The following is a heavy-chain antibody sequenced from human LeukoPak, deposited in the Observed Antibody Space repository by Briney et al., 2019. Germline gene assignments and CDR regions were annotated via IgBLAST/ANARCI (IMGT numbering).Heavy chain of an antibody. J-gene: IGHJ4*02. V-gene: IGHV3-43*01. D-gene: IGHD6-19*01. CDR2: SSWNGVTT. CDR1: GFTLDEFT. Sequence: GGSLRLSCAASGFTLDEFTMHWVRQTPGKGLEWVSLSSWNGVTTYYADSVKGRFTFSRDNAKNSLYLQMNSLRAEDTAVYYCARDMGGGSGWPIWGQGTLVTVSS. CDR3: ARDMGGGSGWPI.